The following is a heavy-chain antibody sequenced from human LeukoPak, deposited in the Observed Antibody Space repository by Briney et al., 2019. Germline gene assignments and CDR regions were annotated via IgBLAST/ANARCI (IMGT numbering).Heavy chain of an antibody. CDR3: AKHYDSGSSYYLDY. CDR2: ISGSGYST. D-gene: IGHD3-10*01. CDR1: GFTFSSYA. J-gene: IGHJ4*02. Sequence: GRSLRLSCAASGFTFSSYAMSWVRQAPGKGLEWVSTISGSGYSTYYADSVKGRFTISRDNSKNTLYLQMNSLRAEDTAVYYCAKHYDSGSSYYLDYWGQGTLVTVSS. V-gene: IGHV3-23*01.